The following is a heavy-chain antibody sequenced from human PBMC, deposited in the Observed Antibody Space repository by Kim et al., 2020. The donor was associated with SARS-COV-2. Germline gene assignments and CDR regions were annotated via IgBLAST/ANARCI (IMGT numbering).Heavy chain of an antibody. CDR2: INAGNGNT. CDR1: GYTFTSYA. CDR3: ARDRDYYDSSGYYYFDY. J-gene: IGHJ4*02. D-gene: IGHD3-22*01. V-gene: IGHV1-3*01. Sequence: ASVKVSCKASGYTFTSYAMHWVRQAPGQRLEWMGWINAGNGNTKYSQKFQGRVTITSDTAASTAYMELSSLRSEDTTVYYCARDRDYYDSSGYYYFDYWGKGTLVTVSS.